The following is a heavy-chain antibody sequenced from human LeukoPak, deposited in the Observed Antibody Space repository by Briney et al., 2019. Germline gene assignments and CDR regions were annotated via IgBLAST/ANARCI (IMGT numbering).Heavy chain of an antibody. V-gene: IGHV3-15*01. CDR2: IISKANGGAT. CDR3: TTELYGGPNN. Sequence: PGGSLRLSCAASGFTVSTNYMSWVRQAPGKGLEWVGRIISKANGGATQYAAPVKGRFTISRDDSKRTLYLQMNSLKTEDTAVYYCTTELYGGPNNWGQGTLVTVSS. D-gene: IGHD2/OR15-2a*01. J-gene: IGHJ4*02. CDR1: GFTVSTNY.